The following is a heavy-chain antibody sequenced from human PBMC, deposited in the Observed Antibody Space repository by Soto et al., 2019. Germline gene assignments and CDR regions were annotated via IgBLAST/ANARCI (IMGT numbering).Heavy chain of an antibody. V-gene: IGHV3-23*01. Sequence: EVQLLESGGGLVQPGRSLRLSCAASGFTFSSYAMSWVRQAPGKGLEWVSAISGSGGTTYYAASVKGRFTISRDTSKNTLCLQMNRLRAEDTAVYYCAKFFVETGGSSGWPWTFHYWGQGTLVTVSS. J-gene: IGHJ4*02. CDR3: AKFFVETGGSSGWPWTFHY. D-gene: IGHD6-25*01. CDR1: GFTFSSYA. CDR2: ISGSGGTT.